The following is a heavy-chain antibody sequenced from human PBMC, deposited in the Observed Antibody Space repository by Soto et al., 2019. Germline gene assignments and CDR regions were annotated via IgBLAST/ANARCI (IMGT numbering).Heavy chain of an antibody. J-gene: IGHJ6*02. CDR3: AREGGVSYYHYGMDV. CDR2: ISGYNGKT. CDR1: GYTFTSYG. Sequence: QVQLVQSGGEVKKPGASVKVSCKASGYTFTSYGISWVRQAPGQGLEWMGWISGYNGKTNYAQKVPDGATMTTDTSTSTDSMELRSLRSGDTAVYYCAREGGVSYYHYGMDVWGQGTTVTVSS. V-gene: IGHV1-18*01. D-gene: IGHD2-15*01.